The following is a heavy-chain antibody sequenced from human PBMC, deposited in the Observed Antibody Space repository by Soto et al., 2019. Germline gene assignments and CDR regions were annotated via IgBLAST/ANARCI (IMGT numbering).Heavy chain of an antibody. J-gene: IGHJ4*02. V-gene: IGHV3-23*01. D-gene: IGHD3-16*01. CDR1: VFTFISYA. CDR2: ISGSGGST. Sequence: PGGSLRLSCASSVFTFISYAMSWVRQAPGKGLEWVSAISGSGGSTYYADSVKGRFTISRDNSKNTLYLQMNSLRAEDTAVYYCAKDRRGIPFGYWGQGTLVTVSS. CDR3: AKDRRGIPFGY.